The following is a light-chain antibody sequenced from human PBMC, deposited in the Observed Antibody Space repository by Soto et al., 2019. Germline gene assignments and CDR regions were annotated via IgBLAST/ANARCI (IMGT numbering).Light chain of an antibody. CDR3: QQYNNWYT. CDR1: RSINTW. V-gene: IGKV1-5*03. CDR2: KAS. J-gene: IGKJ2*01. Sequence: DIQMTQSPSTLSASVGDRVTITCRASRSINTWLAWYQQKPGKAPKLLIYKASSLESGVPSRFSGSGSGTEFTLTISGLQPDDFATYYCQQYNNWYTFGQGTKLEIK.